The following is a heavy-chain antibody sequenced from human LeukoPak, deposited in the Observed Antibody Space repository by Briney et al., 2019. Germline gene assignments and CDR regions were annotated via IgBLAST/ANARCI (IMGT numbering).Heavy chain of an antibody. CDR2: IYYSGST. Sequence: SETLSLSCTVSGGSISSSSYYWGWIRQPPGKGLEWIGSIYYSGSTYYNPSLKSRVTISVDTSKNQFSLKLSSVTAADTAVYYCARHPSKDPGPDYWGQGTLVTVSS. V-gene: IGHV4-39*01. CDR1: GGSISSSSYY. CDR3: ARHPSKDPGPDY. J-gene: IGHJ4*02.